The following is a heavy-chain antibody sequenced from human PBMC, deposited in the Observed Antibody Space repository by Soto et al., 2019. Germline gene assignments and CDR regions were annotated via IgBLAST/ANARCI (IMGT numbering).Heavy chain of an antibody. CDR2: IYYSGIT. Sequence: PSETLSLTCTVSGGSISSYYLTWIRHPPGKGLEWIGYIYYSGITNYNPSLKSGVTISVDTSKNQFSLKLSSATAADTAAYYCARSDYGGGFDYSGQGTLLTLYS. V-gene: IGHV4-59*01. CDR3: ARSDYGGGFDY. J-gene: IGHJ4*02. D-gene: IGHD4-17*01. CDR1: GGSISSYY.